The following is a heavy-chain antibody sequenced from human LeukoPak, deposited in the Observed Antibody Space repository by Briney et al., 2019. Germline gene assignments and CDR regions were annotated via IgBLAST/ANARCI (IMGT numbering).Heavy chain of an antibody. V-gene: IGHV3-11*04. CDR1: GFTFSDYY. J-gene: IGHJ3*02. Sequence: GGSLRLSCAASGFTFSDYYMSWIRQAPGKGLEWVSYISSSCSTIYYADSVKGRFTISRDNAKNSLYLQMNSLRAEDTAVYYCAREESSSWYDAFDIWGQGTMVTVSS. CDR2: ISSSCSTI. CDR3: AREESSSWYDAFDI. D-gene: IGHD6-13*01.